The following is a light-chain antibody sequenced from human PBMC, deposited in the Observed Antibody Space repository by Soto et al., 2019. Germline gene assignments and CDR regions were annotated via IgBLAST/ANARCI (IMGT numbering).Light chain of an antibody. Sequence: VVLTQSPATLSLSPGETASLSCRATHNISIYLAWYQQKLGQPPRLLLFDASNRATGIPARFIGSGSGTDFTLTVSSLEPVDFALYFCQQRSNWPPNTFGQGTKLEIK. J-gene: IGKJ2*01. CDR3: QQRSNWPPNT. CDR1: HNISIY. V-gene: IGKV3-11*01. CDR2: DAS.